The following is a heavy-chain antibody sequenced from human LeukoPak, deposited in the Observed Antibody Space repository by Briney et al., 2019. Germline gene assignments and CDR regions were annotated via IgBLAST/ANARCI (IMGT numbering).Heavy chain of an antibody. Sequence: ASVKVSCKASGYTFTGYYMHWVRQAPGQGLEWMGWINPNSGGTNYAQKFQGRVTMTRDTSISTAYMELSRLRSDDTAVYYCARAVYYYDSSGYSHYYYYMDVWGKGTTVTISS. CDR1: GYTFTGYY. J-gene: IGHJ6*03. V-gene: IGHV1-2*02. CDR3: ARAVYYYDSSGYSHYYYYMDV. D-gene: IGHD3-22*01. CDR2: INPNSGGT.